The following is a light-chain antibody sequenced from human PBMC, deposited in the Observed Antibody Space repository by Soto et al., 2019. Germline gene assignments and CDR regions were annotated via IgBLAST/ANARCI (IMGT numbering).Light chain of an antibody. CDR1: QSVSSSY. J-gene: IGKJ1*01. CDR3: QQYGRSSWT. CDR2: GAS. Sequence: EVVLTQSPVTLSFSPGERATLSCRASQSVSSSYLAWYQQKPGHAPRLXINGASSRATGIPDRFSGSGSGTAGTITLRRLEPEDGEVYYGQQYGRSSWTFGQGTKVDIK. V-gene: IGKV3-20*01.